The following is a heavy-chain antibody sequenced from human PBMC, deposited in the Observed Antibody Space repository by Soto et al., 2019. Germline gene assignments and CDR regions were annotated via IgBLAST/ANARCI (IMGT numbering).Heavy chain of an antibody. J-gene: IGHJ6*03. V-gene: IGHV4-59*01. D-gene: IGHD4-4*01. CDR3: ARDYSNSPGGYDYMDV. CDR2: IYYSGST. Sequence: PSETLSLTCTVSGGSISSYYWSWIRQPPGKGLEWIGYIYYSGSTNYNPSLKSRVTISVDTSKNQFSLKLSSVTAADTAVYYCARDYSNSPGGYDYMDVWGKGNTVTVSS. CDR1: GGSISSYY.